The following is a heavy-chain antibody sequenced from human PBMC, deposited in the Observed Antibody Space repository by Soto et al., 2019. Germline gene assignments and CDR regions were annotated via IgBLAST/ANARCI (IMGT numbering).Heavy chain of an antibody. V-gene: IGHV3-15*01. J-gene: IGHJ5*02. D-gene: IGHD3-3*01. CDR1: GFTFSNAW. CDR2: IKSKTDGGTT. Sequence: EVQLVESGGGLVKPGGSLRLSCAASGFTFSNAWMSWVRQAPGKGLEWVGRIKSKTDGGTTDYAAPVKGRFTISRDDLKNTLYLQMNRLNTEDTAVYYFTTEVLRFLEWSNPPNWFDPWGQGTLVTVSS. CDR3: TTEVLRFLEWSNPPNWFDP.